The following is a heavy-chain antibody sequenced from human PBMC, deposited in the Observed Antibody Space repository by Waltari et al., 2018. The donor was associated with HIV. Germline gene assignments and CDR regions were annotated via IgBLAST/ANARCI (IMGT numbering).Heavy chain of an antibody. J-gene: IGHJ6*02. V-gene: IGHV3-74*01. CDR2: SNRDGSST. CDR1: GFTFSSYW. CDR3: ASGYSSSWRSDYYYYGMDV. Sequence: EVQLVESGGGLVQPGGSLRLSCAASGFTFSSYWMHWVRQAPGKGLVWVSRSNRDGSSTGYAASVRGRFTISRDNAKNTLYLQMNSLRAEDTAVYYCASGYSSSWRSDYYYYGMDVWGQGTTVTVSS. D-gene: IGHD6-13*01.